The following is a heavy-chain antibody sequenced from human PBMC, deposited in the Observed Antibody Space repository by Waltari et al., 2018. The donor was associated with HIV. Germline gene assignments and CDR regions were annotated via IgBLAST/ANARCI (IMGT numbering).Heavy chain of an antibody. V-gene: IGHV4-34*01. Sequence: QVQLQQSGAGLLKPSETLSLTCTVSGGSFSGYYWSWIRQPPGQGLEWIVEVNHSGNSNYNRSRKSRLIISVDTSKSQFSLRLKSVTAADTAVYYCSREGYGGNPANDFDFWGQGTLVSVSS. J-gene: IGHJ4*02. CDR3: SREGYGGNPANDFDF. CDR2: VNHSGNS. CDR1: GGSFSGYY. D-gene: IGHD2-15*01.